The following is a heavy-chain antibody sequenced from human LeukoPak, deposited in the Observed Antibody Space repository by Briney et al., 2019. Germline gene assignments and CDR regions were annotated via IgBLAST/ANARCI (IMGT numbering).Heavy chain of an antibody. CDR2: ISPRGGDT. D-gene: IGHD6-19*01. CDR1: GYRFTTYF. V-gene: IGHV1-46*01. CDR3: ARDMGSGGYQAGY. J-gene: IGHJ4*02. Sequence: ASVKVSCKASGYRFTTYFIHWVRQAPGQGLEWMGLISPRGGDTTYAQSFQGRVSMTRDTSTTTVYMELTSLRAEDTAVYYCARDMGSGGYQAGYWGQGTLVTVSS.